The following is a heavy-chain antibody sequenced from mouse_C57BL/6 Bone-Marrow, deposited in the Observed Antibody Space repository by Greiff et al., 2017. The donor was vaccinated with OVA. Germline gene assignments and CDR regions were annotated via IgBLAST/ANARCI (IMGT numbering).Heavy chain of an antibody. CDR3: AREGDGYYLFAY. CDR1: GYAFTNYL. D-gene: IGHD2-3*01. J-gene: IGHJ3*01. CDR2: INPGSGGT. V-gene: IGHV1-54*01. Sequence: QVQLQQSGAELVRPGTSVKVSCKASGYAFTNYLIEWVKQRPGQGLEWIGVINPGSGGTNYNEKFKGKATLTADKSSSTAYMQLSSLTSEDSAVYFCAREGDGYYLFAYWGQGTLVTVSA.